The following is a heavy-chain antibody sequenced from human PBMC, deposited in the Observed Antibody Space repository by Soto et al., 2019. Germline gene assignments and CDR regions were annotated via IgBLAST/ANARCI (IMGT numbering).Heavy chain of an antibody. D-gene: IGHD6-6*01. J-gene: IGHJ4*02. V-gene: IGHV1-18*01. CDR1: GYTFTNYA. Sequence: QVQLVQSGVEVKKPGASVKVSCKASGYTFTNYAISWVRQAPGRGLEWMGWVNTYNGNPNYAQIFQGRVTMTTDTSTGTAYMELRSLKSDVSAVYYCARDSQYSTDWQRFDSWGQGTLVTVSS. CDR3: ARDSQYSTDWQRFDS. CDR2: VNTYNGNP.